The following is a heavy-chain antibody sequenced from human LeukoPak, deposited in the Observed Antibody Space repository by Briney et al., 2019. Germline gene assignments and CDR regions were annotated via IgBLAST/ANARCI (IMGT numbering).Heavy chain of an antibody. CDR2: IWYDGSNK. J-gene: IGHJ6*04. CDR1: GFTFSSYG. Sequence: GRSLRLSCAASGFTFSSYGMHWVRQAPGKGLEWVAVIWYDGSNKYYADSVKGRFTISRDNSKNTLYLQMNSPRAEDTAVYYCARGNQLRRDYYYYGMDVWGKGTTVTVSS. D-gene: IGHD2-2*01. CDR3: ARGNQLRRDYYYYGMDV. V-gene: IGHV3-33*01.